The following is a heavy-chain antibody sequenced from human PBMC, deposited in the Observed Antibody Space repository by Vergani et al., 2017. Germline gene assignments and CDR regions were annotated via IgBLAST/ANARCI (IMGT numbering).Heavy chain of an antibody. CDR3: ARDRLDGSGSYNFDY. V-gene: IGHV4-4*03. Sequence: QVQLQESGPGLVKPPGTLSLTCAVSGDSISSNNCWTWVRQPPGKGLEWIGSIYYSGSTYYNPSLKSRVTISVDTSKNQFSLKLSSVTAADTAVYYCARDRLDGSGSYNFDYWGQGTLVTVSS. CDR2: IYYSGST. D-gene: IGHD3-10*01. CDR1: GDSISSNNC. J-gene: IGHJ4*02.